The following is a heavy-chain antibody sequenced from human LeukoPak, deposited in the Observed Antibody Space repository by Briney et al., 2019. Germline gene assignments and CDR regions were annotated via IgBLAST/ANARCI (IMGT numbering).Heavy chain of an antibody. CDR1: GFTFSDHY. J-gene: IGHJ6*02. CDR2: TRDKRHSYTT. V-gene: IGHV3-72*01. Sequence: GGSLRLSCAASGFTFSDHYMDWVRQAPGKGLEWVGRTRDKRHSYTTEYAASVKGRFTISRDDSKNSLFLQMNSLKTEDTAVYFCARGTGNAFPYGMDVWGQGTTVTVSS. D-gene: IGHD1-1*01. CDR3: ARGTGNAFPYGMDV.